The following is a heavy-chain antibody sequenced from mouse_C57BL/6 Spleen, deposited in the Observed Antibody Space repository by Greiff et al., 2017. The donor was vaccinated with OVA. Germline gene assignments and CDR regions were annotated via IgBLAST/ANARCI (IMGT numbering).Heavy chain of an antibody. V-gene: IGHV1-62-2*01. CDR3: ARHEVRGYGFAY. J-gene: IGHJ3*01. CDR2: FYPGSGSI. CDR1: GYTFTEYT. D-gene: IGHD1-1*01. Sequence: VKLMESGAELVKPGASVKLSCKASGYTFTEYTIHWVKQRSGQGLEWIGWFYPGSGSIKYNEKFKDKATLSADKSSSTVYMELSRLTSEDSAVYFCARHEVRGYGFAYWGQGTLVTVSA.